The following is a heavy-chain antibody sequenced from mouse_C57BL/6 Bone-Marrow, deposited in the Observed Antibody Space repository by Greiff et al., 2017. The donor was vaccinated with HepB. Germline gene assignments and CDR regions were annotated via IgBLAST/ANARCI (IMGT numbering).Heavy chain of an antibody. V-gene: IGHV3-6*01. CDR2: ISYDGSN. J-gene: IGHJ4*01. Sequence: VQLKESGPGLVKPSQSLSLTCSVTGYSITSGYYWNWIRQFPGNKLEWMGYISYDGSNNYNPSLKNRISITRDTSKNQFFLKLNSVTTEDTATYYCARGTTVVATDYAMDYWGQGTSVTVSS. CDR1: GYSITSGYY. CDR3: ARGTTVVATDYAMDY. D-gene: IGHD1-1*01.